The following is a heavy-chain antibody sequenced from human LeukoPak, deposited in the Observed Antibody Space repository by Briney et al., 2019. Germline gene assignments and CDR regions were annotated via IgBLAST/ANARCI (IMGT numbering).Heavy chain of an antibody. J-gene: IGHJ6*03. CDR1: GYTFTSYG. CDR2: ISAYNGNT. V-gene: IGHV1-18*01. CDR3: ARSPYYDSSGYLYYYYDYMDV. D-gene: IGHD3-22*01. Sequence: GASVKVSCKASGYTFTSYGISWVRQAPGQGLEWMGWISAYNGNTNYAQKLQGRVTMTTDTSTSTAYMELRSLRSDDTAVYYCARSPYYDSSGYLYYYYDYMDVWGKGTTVTVSS.